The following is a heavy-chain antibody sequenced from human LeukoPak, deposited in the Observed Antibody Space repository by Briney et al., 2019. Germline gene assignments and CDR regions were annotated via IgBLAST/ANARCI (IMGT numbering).Heavy chain of an antibody. Sequence: SGTLSLTCTVSGGSISSYYWSWVRQPPGKGLEGVGYIYYSGSTNYNPSLKRRGTISVDTSKNQCSRTLRSVTAADTAVYYCARGEMATIEDAFDIWGQGTMVTVSS. J-gene: IGHJ3*02. D-gene: IGHD5-24*01. CDR3: ARGEMATIEDAFDI. CDR1: GGSISSYY. CDR2: IYYSGST. V-gene: IGHV4-59*01.